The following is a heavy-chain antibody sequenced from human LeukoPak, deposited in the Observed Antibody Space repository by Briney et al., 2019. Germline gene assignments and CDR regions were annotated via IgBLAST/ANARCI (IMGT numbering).Heavy chain of an antibody. CDR2: IYYSGST. CDR1: GGSISSYY. Sequence: SETLSLTCTVSGGSISSYYWSWIRQPPGKGLEWIGYIYYSGSTNYNPSLKSRVTISVDTSKNQFSLILSSVTTADTAVYYCAREVVAAAGTVDYWGQGTLVTVSS. V-gene: IGHV4-59*01. D-gene: IGHD6-13*01. CDR3: AREVVAAAGTVDY. J-gene: IGHJ4*02.